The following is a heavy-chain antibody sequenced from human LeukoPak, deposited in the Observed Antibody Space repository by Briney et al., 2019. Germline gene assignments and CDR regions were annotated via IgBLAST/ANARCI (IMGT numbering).Heavy chain of an antibody. Sequence: GGSLRLSCAASGFTFSSYAMSWVRQAPGKGLEWVSVIYSGGSTYYADSVKGRFTISRDNSKNTLYLQMNSLRAEDTAVYYCARVGIASGWLYYFDYWGQGTLVTVSS. CDR3: ARVGIASGWLYYFDY. J-gene: IGHJ4*02. CDR1: GFTFSSYA. D-gene: IGHD6-19*01. CDR2: IYSGGST. V-gene: IGHV3-53*01.